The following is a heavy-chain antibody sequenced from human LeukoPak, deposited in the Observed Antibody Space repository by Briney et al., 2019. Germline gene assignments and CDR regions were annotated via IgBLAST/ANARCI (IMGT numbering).Heavy chain of an antibody. Sequence: GGPRRPSCAASGFTFSAYYRSWFRQAPGRGLEWVSYISSSGSTIYYADSVKGRFTISRDNAKNSLYLQMNSLRAEDTAVYYCARDHLEWSQFDAFDIWGQGTTVTVSS. CDR3: ARDHLEWSQFDAFDI. V-gene: IGHV3-11*04. CDR2: ISSSGSTI. D-gene: IGHD3-3*01. J-gene: IGHJ3*02. CDR1: GFTFSAYY.